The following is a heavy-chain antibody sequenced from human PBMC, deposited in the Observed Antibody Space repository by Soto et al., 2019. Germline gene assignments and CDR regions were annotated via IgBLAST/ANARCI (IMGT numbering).Heavy chain of an antibody. Sequence: EVQLVESGGGLVKPGGSLRLSCAASGFTFSNAWMSWVRQAPGKGLEWVGRIKSKTDGGTTDYAAPVKGRFTISRDDSKNTLYLQMNSLKTEDTAVYYCTTGGELSAEAYYYYYYGMDVWGQGTTVTVSS. CDR1: GFTFSNAW. J-gene: IGHJ6*02. CDR3: TTGGELSAEAYYYYYYGMDV. V-gene: IGHV3-15*01. CDR2: IKSKTDGGTT. D-gene: IGHD1-26*01.